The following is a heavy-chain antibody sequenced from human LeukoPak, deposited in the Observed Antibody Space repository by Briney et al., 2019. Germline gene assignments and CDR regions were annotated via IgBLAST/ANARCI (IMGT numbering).Heavy chain of an antibody. J-gene: IGHJ4*02. V-gene: IGHV1-24*01. CDR1: GYTLTELS. Sequence: ASVKVSCKVSGYTLTELSMHWVRQAPGKGLEWMGGFDPEDGETIYAQKFQGRVTMIEDTSTDTAYMELSSLRSEDTAVYYCATDLGGIAAAGDLVYWGQGTLVTVSS. CDR2: FDPEDGET. CDR3: ATDLGGIAAAGDLVY. D-gene: IGHD6-13*01.